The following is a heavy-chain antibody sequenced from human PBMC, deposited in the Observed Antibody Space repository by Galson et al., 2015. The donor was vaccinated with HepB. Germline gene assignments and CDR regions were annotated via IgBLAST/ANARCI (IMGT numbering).Heavy chain of an antibody. Sequence: SLRLSCAASGFTFSDYYMSWLRQAPGKGLEWVSYISSSGSTIYYADSVKGRFTISRDNAKNSLYLQMNSLRAEDMAVYYCARDFITMVRGVDWGQGTLVTVSS. V-gene: IGHV3-11*01. CDR2: ISSSGSTI. J-gene: IGHJ4*02. CDR3: ARDFITMVRGVD. CDR1: GFTFSDYY. D-gene: IGHD3-10*01.